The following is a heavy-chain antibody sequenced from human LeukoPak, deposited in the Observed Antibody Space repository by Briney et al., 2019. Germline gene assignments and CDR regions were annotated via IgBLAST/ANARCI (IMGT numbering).Heavy chain of an antibody. CDR2: ISYDGTNK. V-gene: IGHV3-30*03. CDR3: ASTSSGWYPTCDY. J-gene: IGHJ4*02. D-gene: IGHD6-19*01. Sequence: GGPLRLSCAASGFTFSSYWMHWVRQAPGKGLEGVAVISYDGTNKYYADTVQGRFTSYRDNSKNSLYLQRNSLRAEDTAVYYSASTSSGWYPTCDYWGQGTLVTVSS. CDR1: GFTFSSYW.